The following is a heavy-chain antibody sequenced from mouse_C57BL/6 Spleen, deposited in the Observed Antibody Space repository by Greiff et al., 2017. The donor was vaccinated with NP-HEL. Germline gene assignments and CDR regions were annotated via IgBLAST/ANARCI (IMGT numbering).Heavy chain of an antibody. Sequence: QVQLQQPGAELVMPGASVKLSCKASGYTFTSYWMHWVKQRPGQGLEWIGEIDPSDSYTNYNQKFKGKSTLTVDKSSSTAYMQLSSLTSEDSAVYYCARSSTMVRGGLGYWGQGTTLTVSS. V-gene: IGHV1-69*01. J-gene: IGHJ2*01. CDR2: IDPSDSYT. D-gene: IGHD2-2*01. CDR3: ARSSTMVRGGLGY. CDR1: GYTFTSYW.